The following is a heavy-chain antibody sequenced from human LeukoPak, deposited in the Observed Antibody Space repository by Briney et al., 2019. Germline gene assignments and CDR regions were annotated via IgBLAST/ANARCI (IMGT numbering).Heavy chain of an antibody. Sequence: ASVKVSCKASGYTFTSYGISWVRQAPGQGLEWMGWISAYNGNTKYAQKLQGRVNMTTDTSTSTAYMELRSLRSDDTAVYYCAKTNDFWSGYSFDYWGQGTLVTVSS. V-gene: IGHV1-18*01. J-gene: IGHJ4*02. CDR1: GYTFTSYG. CDR3: AKTNDFWSGYSFDY. D-gene: IGHD3-3*01. CDR2: ISAYNGNT.